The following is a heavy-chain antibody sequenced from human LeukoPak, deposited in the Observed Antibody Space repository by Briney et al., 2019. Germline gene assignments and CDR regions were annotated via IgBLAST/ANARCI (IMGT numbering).Heavy chain of an antibody. CDR3: AKEGFFD. Sequence: GESLRLSCAASGFTFSSYGMHWVRQAPGKGLEWVAVISYDGSNKYYADSVKGRFTISRDSSKNTLYLQMNSLRAEDTAVYYCAKEGFFDWGQGTLVTVSA. CDR1: GFTFSSYG. CDR2: ISYDGSNK. V-gene: IGHV3-30*18. D-gene: IGHD3-3*01. J-gene: IGHJ4*02.